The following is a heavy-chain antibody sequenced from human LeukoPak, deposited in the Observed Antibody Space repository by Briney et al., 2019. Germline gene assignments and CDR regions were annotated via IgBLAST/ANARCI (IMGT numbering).Heavy chain of an antibody. CDR3: ARGHRDGDYWASDY. J-gene: IGHJ4*02. Sequence: GGSLRLSCAASGFTFSSYWMHWVRQAPGKGLVWVSRINSDGSSTSYADSVKGRFTISRDNAKNTLYLQMNSLRAEDTAVYYCARGHRDGDYWASDYWGQGTLVTVSS. D-gene: IGHD4-17*01. CDR2: INSDGSST. CDR1: GFTFSSYW. V-gene: IGHV3-74*01.